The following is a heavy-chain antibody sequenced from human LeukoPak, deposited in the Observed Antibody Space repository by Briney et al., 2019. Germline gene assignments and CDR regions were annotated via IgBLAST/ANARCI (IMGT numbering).Heavy chain of an antibody. CDR1: GYSFTSYW. V-gene: IGHV5-10-1*01. CDR2: IDPSDSYT. D-gene: IGHD6-13*01. CDR3: ARPTVAAGTWYFDL. Sequence: GESLKISCKVSGYSFTSYWITWVRQMPGKGLEWMGRIDPSDSYTNYSPSFQGHVTISADKSISTAYLQWSSLRASDTAMYYCARPTVAAGTWYFDLWGRGTLVTVSS. J-gene: IGHJ2*01.